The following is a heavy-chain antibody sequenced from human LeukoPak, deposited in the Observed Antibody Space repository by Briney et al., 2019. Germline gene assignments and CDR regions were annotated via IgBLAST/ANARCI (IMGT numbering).Heavy chain of an antibody. V-gene: IGHV1-2*02. D-gene: IGHD3-16*02. CDR1: GYTFTGYY. Sequence: ASVKVSCKASGYTFTGYYMHWVRQAPGQGLEWMGWINPNSGGTNYAQKFQGRVTMTTDTSTSTAYMELRSLRSDDTAVYYCARDRDYVWGSYRYHYFDYWGQGTLVTVSS. CDR3: ARDRDYVWGSYRYHYFDY. CDR2: INPNSGGT. J-gene: IGHJ4*02.